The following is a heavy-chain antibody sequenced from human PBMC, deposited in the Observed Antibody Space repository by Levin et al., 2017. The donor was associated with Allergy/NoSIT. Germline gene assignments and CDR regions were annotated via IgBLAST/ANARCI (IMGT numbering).Heavy chain of an antibody. Sequence: GGSLRLSCAASGFTFSSYSMNWVRQAPGKGLEWVSSISSSSSYIYYADSVKGRFTISRDNAKNSLYLQMNSLRAEDTAVYYCARNVAVAGSRYFDLWGRGTLVTVSS. CDR3: ARNVAVAGSRYFDL. V-gene: IGHV3-21*01. CDR2: ISSSSSYI. CDR1: GFTFSSYS. D-gene: IGHD6-19*01. J-gene: IGHJ2*01.